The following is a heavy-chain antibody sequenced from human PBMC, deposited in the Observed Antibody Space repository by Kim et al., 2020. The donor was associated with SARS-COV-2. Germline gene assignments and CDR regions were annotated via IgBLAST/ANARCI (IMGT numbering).Heavy chain of an antibody. Sequence: GGSLRLSCAASGFTFDDYAMHWVRQAPGKGLEWVSGISWNSGSIGYADSVKGRFTISRDNAKNSLYLQMNSLRAEDTALYYCAKDGGYSYAYDYFDYWGQGTLVTVSS. CDR2: ISWNSGSI. J-gene: IGHJ4*02. CDR1: GFTFDDYA. V-gene: IGHV3-9*01. D-gene: IGHD5-18*01. CDR3: AKDGGYSYAYDYFDY.